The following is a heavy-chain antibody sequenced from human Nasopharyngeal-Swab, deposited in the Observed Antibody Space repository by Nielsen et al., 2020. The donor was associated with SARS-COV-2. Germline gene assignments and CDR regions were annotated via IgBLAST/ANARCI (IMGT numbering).Heavy chain of an antibody. D-gene: IGHD3-16*01. V-gene: IGHV3-30-3*01. CDR3: ARGPYY. Sequence: GESLKISCAASGFTFSSYAMHWVRQAPGKGLEWVAVISYDGSNKYYADSVKGRFTISRDNAKNSMFLQMNGLRVEDTAIYYCARGPYYWGQGALVTVSS. CDR2: ISYDGSNK. J-gene: IGHJ4*02. CDR1: GFTFSSYA.